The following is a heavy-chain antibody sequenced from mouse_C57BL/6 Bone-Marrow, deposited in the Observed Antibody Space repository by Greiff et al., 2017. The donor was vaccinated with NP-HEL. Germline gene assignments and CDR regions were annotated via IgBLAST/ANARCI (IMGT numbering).Heavy chain of an antibody. CDR3: ARGGITTVVATDYYAMDD. CDR2: IDPSDSYT. V-gene: IGHV1-59*01. J-gene: IGHJ4*01. Sequence: QVQLQQPGAELVRPGTSVKLSCKASGYTFTSYWMHWVKQRPGQGLEWIGVIDPSDSYTNYNQKFKGKATLTVDTSSSTAYMQLSSLTSEDSAVYYCARGGITTVVATDYYAMDDWGQGTSVTVSS. CDR1: GYTFTSYW. D-gene: IGHD1-1*01.